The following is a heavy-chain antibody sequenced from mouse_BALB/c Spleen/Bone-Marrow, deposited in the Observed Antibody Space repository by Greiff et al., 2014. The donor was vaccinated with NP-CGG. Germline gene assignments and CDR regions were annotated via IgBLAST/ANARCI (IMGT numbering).Heavy chain of an antibody. J-gene: IGHJ2*01. V-gene: IGHV1-4*01. CDR3: ARGWDYEGYFDY. CDR2: INPSSGYT. CDR1: GYSFTSYT. D-gene: IGHD2-4*01. Sequence: VQLQQSGAELARPGASVKMSCKASGYSFTSYTMHWVKQRPGQSLEWIGYINPSSGYTNYNQKFKDKATLTADKSSSTAYMQLSSLTSEDSAVYYCARGWDYEGYFDYWGQGTTLTVSS.